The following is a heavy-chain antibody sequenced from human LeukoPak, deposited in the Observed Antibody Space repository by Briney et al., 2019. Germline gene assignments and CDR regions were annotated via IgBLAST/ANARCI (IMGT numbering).Heavy chain of an antibody. CDR1: GYTFTGYY. Sequence: GASVKVSCKASGYTFTGYYMHWVRQAPGQGLEWMGWINPNSGGTNYAQKFQGRVTMTRDTSISTAYMELSRLRSDDTAVYYCASYYYDSSGYPGVEFDYWGQGTLVTVSS. CDR3: ASYYYDSSGYPGVEFDY. CDR2: INPNSGGT. D-gene: IGHD3-22*01. J-gene: IGHJ4*02. V-gene: IGHV1-2*02.